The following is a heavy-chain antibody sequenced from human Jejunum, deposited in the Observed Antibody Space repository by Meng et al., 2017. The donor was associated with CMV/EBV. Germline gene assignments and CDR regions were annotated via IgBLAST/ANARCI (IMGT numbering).Heavy chain of an antibody. J-gene: IGHJ4*02. Sequence: KASGYTFTSFGVSLVRQAPGQGLEWMGWIRAYNGNTDYAQKFQGRVTMTTDTSTSTAYVELRSLRSDDTAVYYCARDYGDHAYHFDYWGQGTLVTVSS. CDR1: GYTFTSFG. CDR3: ARDYGDHAYHFDY. CDR2: IRAYNGNT. D-gene: IGHD4-17*01. V-gene: IGHV1-18*01.